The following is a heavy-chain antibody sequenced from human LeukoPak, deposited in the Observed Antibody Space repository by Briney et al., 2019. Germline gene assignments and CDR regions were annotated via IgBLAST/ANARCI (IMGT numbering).Heavy chain of an antibody. J-gene: IGHJ6*02. V-gene: IGHV4-61*01. CDR2: IYYSGST. CDR3: AREPTVTGFYYYYGMDV. Sequence: SETLSLTCTVSGGSVSSGSYYWRWIRQPPGKGLEWIGYIYYSGSTNYNPSLKSRVTISVDTSKHQFSLKLSSVTAADTAVYYCAREPTVTGFYYYYGMDVWGQGTTVIVSS. D-gene: IGHD4-17*01. CDR1: GGSVSSGSYY.